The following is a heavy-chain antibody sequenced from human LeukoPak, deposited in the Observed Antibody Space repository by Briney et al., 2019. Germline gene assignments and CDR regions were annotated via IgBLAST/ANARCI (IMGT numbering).Heavy chain of an antibody. Sequence: SETLSLTCTVSGGSISSSSYYWGWIRQPPGKGLEWIGSIYYSGRTYYNPSLKSRVTISVDTSKNQFSLKLSSVTAADTAVYYCARAQYYDFWSGTYYFDYWGQGTLVTVSS. J-gene: IGHJ4*02. CDR2: IYYSGRT. V-gene: IGHV4-39*07. CDR1: GGSISSSSYY. D-gene: IGHD3-3*01. CDR3: ARAQYYDFWSGTYYFDY.